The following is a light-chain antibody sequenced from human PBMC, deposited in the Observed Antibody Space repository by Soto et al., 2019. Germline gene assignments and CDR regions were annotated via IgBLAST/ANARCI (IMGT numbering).Light chain of an antibody. CDR1: TGAVTSGNY. Sequence: QTVVTQEPSLTVSPGGSVTLTCASSTGAVTSGNYPSWFQQKPGQASRTLIYTTDDKHSWTLARFSGSLLGGKAALTLSGVQPEDEDEYYCLLYYGGAHLVFGGGTKLTVL. J-gene: IGLJ3*02. CDR2: TTD. CDR3: LLYYGGAHLV. V-gene: IGLV7-43*01.